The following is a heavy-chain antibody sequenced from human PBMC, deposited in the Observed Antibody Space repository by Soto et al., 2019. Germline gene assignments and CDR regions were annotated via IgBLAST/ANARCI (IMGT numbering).Heavy chain of an antibody. D-gene: IGHD3-16*02. V-gene: IGHV4-59*01. CDR2: IYYSGST. CDR1: GGSISSYY. CDR3: AGRNYDYIWGSYRKNHAFDI. J-gene: IGHJ3*02. Sequence: SETLSLTCTVSGGSISSYYWSWIRQPPGKGLEWIGYIYYSGSTNYNPSLKSRVTISVDTSKNQFSLKLSPVTAADTAVYYCAGRNYDYIWGSYRKNHAFDIWGQGTMVPVSS.